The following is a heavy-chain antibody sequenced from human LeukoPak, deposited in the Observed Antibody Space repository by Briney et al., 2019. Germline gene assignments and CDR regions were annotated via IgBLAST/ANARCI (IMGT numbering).Heavy chain of an antibody. D-gene: IGHD3-10*01. J-gene: IGHJ6*02. Sequence: ASVKDSCKPSGYAFTDYYLHWVRQAPGQGLEWMGWIHPNTGRTYYAQKFQGRVTMTRDTSVSTAYMDLSRLGSDDTAVYYCARTPVTVIRGVIEDGMDVWGQGTTVTVSS. CDR1: GYAFTDYY. CDR3: ARTPVTVIRGVIEDGMDV. V-gene: IGHV1-2*02. CDR2: IHPNTGRT.